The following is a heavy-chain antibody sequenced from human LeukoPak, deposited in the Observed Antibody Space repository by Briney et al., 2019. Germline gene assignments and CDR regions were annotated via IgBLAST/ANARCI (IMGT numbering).Heavy chain of an antibody. V-gene: IGHV3-21*01. CDR3: ARDRSDGYNKNDY. D-gene: IGHD5-24*01. J-gene: IGHJ4*02. CDR1: GFTFSSYS. CDR2: ISSSSSYI. Sequence: PGGSLRLSCAASGFTFSSYSMNWVRQAPGKGLEWVSSISSSSSYIYYVDSVKGRFTISRDNAKKSVYLQMNSLRAEDTAVYYCARDRSDGYNKNDYWGQGTLVTVSS.